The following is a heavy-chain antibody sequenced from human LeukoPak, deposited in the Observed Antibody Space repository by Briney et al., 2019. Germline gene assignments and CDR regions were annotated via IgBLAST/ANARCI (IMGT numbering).Heavy chain of an antibody. CDR1: GFLVSSNY. D-gene: IGHD3-9*01. J-gene: IGHJ4*02. CDR3: AKTPWESILTGYLFDY. Sequence: PGGSLRLSCAASGFLVSSNYMGWVRQAPGKGLEWVSVIYYGGSTYYADSVKGRFTISRDNSKNTLYLQMNSLRAEDTAVYYCAKTPWESILTGYLFDYWGQGTLVTVSS. V-gene: IGHV3-53*01. CDR2: IYYGGST.